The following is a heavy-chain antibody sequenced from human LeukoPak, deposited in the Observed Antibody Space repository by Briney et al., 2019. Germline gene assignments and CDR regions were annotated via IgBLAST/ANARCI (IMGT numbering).Heavy chain of an antibody. J-gene: IGHJ4*02. CDR1: GGSISSSSYY. D-gene: IGHD6-6*01. CDR3: ARGDSSSSGFSKY. Sequence: TSETLSLTCTVSGGSISSSSYYWGWIRQPPGKGLEWIGSIYYSGSTYYNPSLKSRVTISVDTSKNQFSLKLSSVTAADTAVYYCARGDSSSSGFSKYWGQGTLVTVSS. CDR2: IYYSGST. V-gene: IGHV4-39*07.